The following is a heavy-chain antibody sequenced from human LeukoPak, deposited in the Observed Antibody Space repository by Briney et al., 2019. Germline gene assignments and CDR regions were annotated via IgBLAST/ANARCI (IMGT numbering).Heavy chain of an antibody. V-gene: IGHV1-69*04. CDR1: GGTFSSYA. J-gene: IGHJ4*02. CDR2: IIPILGIA. D-gene: IGHD1-26*01. Sequence: GASVKVSCKASGGTFSSYAISWVRQAPGQGLEWMGRIIPILGIANYAQKFQGRVTITADKSTSTAYMELISLRSEDTAVYYCARSGIERPLHYWGQGTLVTVSS. CDR3: ARSGIERPLHY.